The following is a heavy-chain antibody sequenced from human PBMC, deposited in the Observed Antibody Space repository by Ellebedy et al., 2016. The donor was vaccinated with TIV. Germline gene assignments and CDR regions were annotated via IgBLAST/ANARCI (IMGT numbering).Heavy chain of an antibody. CDR3: ARGSAFFDP. Sequence: SETLSLXXAVYGGSFSGYYWSWIRQSPGKGLEWFGEINHSGNTNYNPSLKSRVTVSVDTSKNQFSLKLSSVTAADTAVYYCARGSAFFDPWGQGTLVTVSS. J-gene: IGHJ5*02. V-gene: IGHV4-34*01. D-gene: IGHD3-3*02. CDR1: GGSFSGYY. CDR2: INHSGNT.